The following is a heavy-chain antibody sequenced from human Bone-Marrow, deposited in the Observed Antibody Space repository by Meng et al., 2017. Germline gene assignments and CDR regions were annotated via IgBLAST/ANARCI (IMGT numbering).Heavy chain of an antibody. CDR1: GGSFSGYY. CDR3: ARGVVRNWNYLP. Sequence: QVQLQQWGAGLLKPSGTLSLTCAVYGGSFSGYYWSWIRQPPGKGLVWIGEINHSGSTNYNPSLKSRVTISVDTSKNQFSLKLSSVTAADTAVYYCARGVVRNWNYLPWGQGTLVTVSS. CDR2: INHSGST. V-gene: IGHV4-34*01. D-gene: IGHD1-7*01. J-gene: IGHJ5*02.